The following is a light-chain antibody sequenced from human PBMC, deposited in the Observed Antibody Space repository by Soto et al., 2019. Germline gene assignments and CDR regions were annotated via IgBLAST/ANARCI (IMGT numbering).Light chain of an antibody. V-gene: IGKV1-27*01. Sequence: DIQMTQSPSSLSASVGDRVTITCRASQGISNYLAWYQQKPGKVPKLLIYAASTLQSGVPSRFSGSGFGKVFTFPISSRRTEVFEPYYCNNYNGAPLTWALGTKVDIK. CDR1: QGISNY. CDR2: AAS. J-gene: IGKJ3*01. CDR3: NNYNGAPLT.